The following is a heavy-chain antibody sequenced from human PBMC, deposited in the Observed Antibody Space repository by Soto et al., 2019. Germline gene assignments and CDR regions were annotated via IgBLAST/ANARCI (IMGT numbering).Heavy chain of an antibody. J-gene: IGHJ5*02. V-gene: IGHV3-21*04. CDR2: ISSSSGYI. Sequence: GGPLRLSCASPGFTFNSNSMNWVRQAPGKGLEWVSSISSSSGYIYYADSVKGRFTISRDNSKNTLYLQMNSLRAEDTAVYYCAKDTLRYFDWLLNDNWFDPWGQGTLVTVSS. D-gene: IGHD3-9*01. CDR1: GFTFNSNS. CDR3: AKDTLRYFDWLLNDNWFDP.